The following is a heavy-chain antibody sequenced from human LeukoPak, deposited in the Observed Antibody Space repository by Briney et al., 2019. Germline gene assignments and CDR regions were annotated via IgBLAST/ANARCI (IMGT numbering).Heavy chain of an antibody. J-gene: IGHJ4*02. CDR2: IYYSGST. V-gene: IGHV4-59*01. Sequence: PSETLSLTCTVSGGSISSYYWSWIRQPPGKGLEWIGYIYYSGSTNYNPSLKSRVTISVDTSKNQFSLKLSSVTAADTAVYYCARARNLRSYYFDYWGQGTLVTVSS. CDR1: GGSISSYY. CDR3: ARARNLRSYYFDY. D-gene: IGHD1-26*01.